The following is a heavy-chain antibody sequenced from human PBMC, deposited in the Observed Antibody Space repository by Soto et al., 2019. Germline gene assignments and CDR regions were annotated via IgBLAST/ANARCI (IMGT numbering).Heavy chain of an antibody. D-gene: IGHD2-2*01. V-gene: IGHV1-18*01. CDR2: ISLYSDGT. CDR1: GHTFSNYG. J-gene: IGHJ5*02. Sequence: ASVKVSCKTSGHTFSNYGITWVRQPPGQPLEWLGWISLYSDGTNYAQKFEGRVSMTTDTSRTTAYMELRSLRSDDTAVYSGARVVPGAEAWLGPWPQRTQVTV. CDR3: ARVVPGAEAWLGP.